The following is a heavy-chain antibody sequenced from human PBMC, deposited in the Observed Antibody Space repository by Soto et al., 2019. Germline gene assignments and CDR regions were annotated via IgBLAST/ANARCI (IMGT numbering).Heavy chain of an antibody. V-gene: IGHV3-30*18. Sequence: QVQLVESGGGVVQPGRSLRLSCAASGFTFSSYGMHWVRQAPGKGLEWVAVIAYDGSNKYYADSVKGRFTISRDNSKNTLYLQMNSLRAEDTAVYYCAKDGGITIFGGVMTPFFDYWGQGTLVTVSS. CDR2: IAYDGSNK. D-gene: IGHD3-3*01. J-gene: IGHJ4*02. CDR3: AKDGGITIFGGVMTPFFDY. CDR1: GFTFSSYG.